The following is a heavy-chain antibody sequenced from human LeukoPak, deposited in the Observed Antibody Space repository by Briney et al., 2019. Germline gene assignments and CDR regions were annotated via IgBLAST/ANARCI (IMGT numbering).Heavy chain of an antibody. Sequence: GGSLRLSCAASGFTFSSYEMNWVRQAPGKGLEWVSYISSSGSTIYYADSVKGRFTISRDDAKNSLFLQMNSLRAEDTAVYFCARNFNQLLSYWGQGTLVTVSS. D-gene: IGHD2-2*01. V-gene: IGHV3-48*03. J-gene: IGHJ4*02. CDR2: ISSSGSTI. CDR3: ARNFNQLLSY. CDR1: GFTFSSYE.